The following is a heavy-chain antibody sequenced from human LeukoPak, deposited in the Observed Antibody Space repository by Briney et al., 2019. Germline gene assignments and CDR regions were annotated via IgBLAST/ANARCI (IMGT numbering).Heavy chain of an antibody. CDR1: GYTFTGYY. J-gene: IGHJ4*02. D-gene: IGHD2-15*01. CDR3: APTLGYSFDY. V-gene: IGHV1-2*02. Sequence: ASVKVSCKASGYTFTGYYMHWVRQAPGQGLEWLGWINPNSGGTNYAQSFQGRVTMTRDTSINTAYMELSRLRSDDTAVYYCAPTLGYSFDYWGQGTLVTVSS. CDR2: INPNSGGT.